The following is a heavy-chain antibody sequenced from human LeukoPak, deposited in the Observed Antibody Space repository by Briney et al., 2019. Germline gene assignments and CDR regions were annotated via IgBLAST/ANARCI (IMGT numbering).Heavy chain of an antibody. CDR2: IKEDGSEK. CDR3: ARDAVVAVAGMYYFDY. V-gene: IGHV3-7*01. J-gene: IGHJ4*02. CDR1: GIIVSRYW. Sequence: GGSLRLSCAASGIIVSRYWMTWVRQAPGKGLEWVADIKEDGSEKYYVDSVKGRFTISRDNAKNSLYLQMNSLRAEDTAVYYCARDAVVAVAGMYYFDYWGQGTLVTVSS. D-gene: IGHD6-19*01.